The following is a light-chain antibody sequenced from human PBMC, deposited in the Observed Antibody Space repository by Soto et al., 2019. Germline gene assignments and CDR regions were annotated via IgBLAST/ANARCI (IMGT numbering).Light chain of an antibody. CDR2: EVS. Sequence: QSALTQPPSASGSPGQSVTISCTGTSSDVGAYDYVSWYQQHPGKAPKLMIYEVSQRPSGVPDRFSGSKSGNTASLTISGLQAEDEADYYCSSYTSTNTLYVFGTGTKLTVL. V-gene: IGLV2-8*01. CDR3: SSYTSTNTLYV. J-gene: IGLJ1*01. CDR1: SSDVGAYDY.